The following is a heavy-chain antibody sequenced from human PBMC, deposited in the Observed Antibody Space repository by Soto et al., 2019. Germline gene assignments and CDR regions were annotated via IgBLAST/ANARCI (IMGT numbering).Heavy chain of an antibody. CDR2: IIPIYGTT. Sequence: QVQLVQSGAEVKNHGSSVKVSCKTSGGTFSNDAISWVRQAPGQGLEWMGGIIPIYGTTHYAQKLQDRLNLTAEESPGTAYMELISLRSDDTGVYYCARDGMGTIVGGMDVWGQGTTVTVSS. CDR3: ARDGMGTIVGGMDV. D-gene: IGHD7-27*01. J-gene: IGHJ6*02. CDR1: GGTFSNDA. V-gene: IGHV1-69*01.